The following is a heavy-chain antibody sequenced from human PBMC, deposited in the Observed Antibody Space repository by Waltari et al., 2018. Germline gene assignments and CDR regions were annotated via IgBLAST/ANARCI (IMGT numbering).Heavy chain of an antibody. Sequence: SGAEVKKPGASVKVSCKASGYTFTGYYMHWVRQAPGQGLEWMGWINPNSGGTNYAQKFQGRVTMTRDTSISTAYMELSRLRSDDTAVYYCARIPYYYDSSGYEDYWGQGTLVTVSS. CDR1: GYTFTGYY. V-gene: IGHV1-2*02. J-gene: IGHJ4*02. CDR3: ARIPYYYDSSGYEDY. D-gene: IGHD3-22*01. CDR2: INPNSGGT.